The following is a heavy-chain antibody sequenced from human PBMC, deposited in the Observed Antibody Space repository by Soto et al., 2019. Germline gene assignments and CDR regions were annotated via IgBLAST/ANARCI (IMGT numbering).Heavy chain of an antibody. J-gene: IGHJ4*02. Sequence: QVQLQESGPGLVKPSETLSLTCTVSGGSVSSGSYYWNWIRQPPGKGLEWIGYIYYTGSTNYNPSLTSRVAISVDKSKNQFYLNLSSVTAADTAVYYCARGRPHDSSNWAQIDYWGQGTLVTVSS. D-gene: IGHD3-22*01. V-gene: IGHV4-61*01. CDR3: ARGRPHDSSNWAQIDY. CDR1: GGSVSSGSYY. CDR2: IYYTGST.